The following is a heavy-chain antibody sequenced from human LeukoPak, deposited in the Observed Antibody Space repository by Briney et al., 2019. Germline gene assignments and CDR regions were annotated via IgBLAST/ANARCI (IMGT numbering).Heavy chain of an antibody. V-gene: IGHV1-18*01. CDR1: GYTFTSYG. D-gene: IGHD5-18*01. CDR3: ARDNVDTAMVIDYYYGMDV. CDR2: ISAYNGNT. J-gene: IGHJ6*02. Sequence: ASVTVSCMASGYTFTSYGISWVRQAPGQGLEGMGWISAYNGNTNYTKKLPGRVTMTTDTSTSTAYMGLRSLRSDDTALYYCARDNVDTAMVIDYYYGMDVWGQGTTVTVSS.